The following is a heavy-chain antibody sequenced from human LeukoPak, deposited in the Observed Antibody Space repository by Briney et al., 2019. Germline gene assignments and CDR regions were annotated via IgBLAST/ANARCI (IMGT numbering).Heavy chain of an antibody. V-gene: IGHV3-23*01. J-gene: IGHJ6*03. D-gene: IGHD3-3*01. CDR2: ITSRDGTT. Sequence: PGRSLRLSCAASGFTFNIYAMSWVRQTPGKGLEWVSSITSRDGTTYYTDSVKGRFTISRDNAKNSLYLQMNSLRAEDTAVYYCARGLTPITIFGVVSGYYYYYMDVWGKGTTVTVSS. CDR1: GFTFNIYA. CDR3: ARGLTPITIFGVVSGYYYYYMDV.